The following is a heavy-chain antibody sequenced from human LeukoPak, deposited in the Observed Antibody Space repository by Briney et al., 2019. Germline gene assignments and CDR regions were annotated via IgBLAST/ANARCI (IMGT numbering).Heavy chain of an antibody. CDR1: GGSFSGYY. J-gene: IGHJ4*02. D-gene: IGHD1-7*01. CDR2: INHSGST. CDR3: ARGWGPTDGITGTTLDY. V-gene: IGHV4-34*01. Sequence: PSETLSLTCAVYGGSFSGYYWSWIRQPPGKGLEWMGEINHSGSTNYNPSLKSRVTISVDTSKNQFSLKLSSVTAADTAVYYCARGWGPTDGITGTTLDYWGQGTLVTVSS.